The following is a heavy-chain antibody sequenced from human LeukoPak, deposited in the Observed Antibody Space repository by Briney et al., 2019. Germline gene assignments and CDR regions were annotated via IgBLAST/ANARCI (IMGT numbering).Heavy chain of an antibody. J-gene: IGHJ6*04. Sequence: SETLSLTCTVSGGSISSYYWSWIRQPPGKGLEWIGYIYYSGSTNYNPSLKSRVTISVDTSKNQFSLKLSSVTAEDTAVYYCARGTPLGRFGELMDVWGKGTTVTISS. V-gene: IGHV4-59*01. CDR1: GGSISSYY. CDR3: ARGTPLGRFGELMDV. CDR2: IYYSGST. D-gene: IGHD3-10*01.